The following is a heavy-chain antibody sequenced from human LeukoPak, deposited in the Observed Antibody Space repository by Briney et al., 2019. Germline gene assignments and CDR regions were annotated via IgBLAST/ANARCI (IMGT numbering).Heavy chain of an antibody. D-gene: IGHD2-15*01. CDR1: GFTFSSYG. Sequence: GGSLRLSCAASGFTFSSYGMYWVRQAPGKGLEWVALIWYDGGKKYYTDSVRGRFTISRDNSKNTLYLQMNSLRAEDTAVYYCVRYCNGGSCYRAAFDVWGPGTMVTVSS. CDR2: IWYDGGKK. J-gene: IGHJ3*01. CDR3: VRYCNGGSCYRAAFDV. V-gene: IGHV3-33*01.